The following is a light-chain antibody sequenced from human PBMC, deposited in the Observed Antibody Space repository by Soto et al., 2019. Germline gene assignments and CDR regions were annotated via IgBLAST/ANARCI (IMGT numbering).Light chain of an antibody. Sequence: DIQLTQSPSSLSASVGDRVIITCRASQSILNYINWYQHKPGKAPRLLISSAASLRGGVASRFSGSGSGTDFTLIICSLQPDDFATYYCQQSYGTLYTFGQGTKLEIK. J-gene: IGKJ2*01. CDR1: QSILNY. V-gene: IGKV1-39*01. CDR2: SAA. CDR3: QQSYGTLYT.